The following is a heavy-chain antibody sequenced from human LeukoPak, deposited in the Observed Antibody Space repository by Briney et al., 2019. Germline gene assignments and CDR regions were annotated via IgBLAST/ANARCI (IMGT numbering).Heavy chain of an antibody. CDR2: VYYTDKT. V-gene: IGHV4-59*01. Sequence: SETLSLTCTVPNDSFSNYYWTWIRQSPGKALEWIGYVYYTDKTHYNPSLKSRVFISADTSQNQFSLRLSSVTAADTAVYYCARASMRRRDGYNRHYEIDYWGQGTLVTVSS. J-gene: IGHJ4*02. CDR1: NDSFSNYY. CDR3: ARASMRRRDGYNRHYEIDY. D-gene: IGHD5-24*01.